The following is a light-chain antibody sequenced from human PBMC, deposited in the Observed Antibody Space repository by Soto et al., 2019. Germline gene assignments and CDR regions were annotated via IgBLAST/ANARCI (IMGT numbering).Light chain of an antibody. J-gene: IGKJ2*01. V-gene: IGKV3-15*01. CDR1: QSVGSN. CDR2: GAY. CDR3: QQYNEWPPYT. Sequence: EILMTQSPATLSVSPGGRATLSCMASQSVGSNLAWFQQKPGQAPRLLIYGAYARAPGIPARFSGSGSGTEFTLTISSLQSEDSAVYYCQQYNEWPPYTFGQGTKLEIK.